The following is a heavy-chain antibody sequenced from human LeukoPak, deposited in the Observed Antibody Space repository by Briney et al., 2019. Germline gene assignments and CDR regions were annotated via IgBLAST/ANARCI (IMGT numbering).Heavy chain of an antibody. CDR1: GFTFSSYG. CDR2: IRYDGSNK. Sequence: HGGSLRLSCAASGFTFSSYGMHWVRQAPGKGLEWVAFIRYDGSNKYYADSVKGRFTISRDNSKNTLYLHVNSLRAEDTAVYYCAKDRCSNGIGCYYYYMDVWGKGTTVTISS. CDR3: AKDRCSNGIGCYYYYMDV. J-gene: IGHJ6*03. V-gene: IGHV3-30*02. D-gene: IGHD2-8*01.